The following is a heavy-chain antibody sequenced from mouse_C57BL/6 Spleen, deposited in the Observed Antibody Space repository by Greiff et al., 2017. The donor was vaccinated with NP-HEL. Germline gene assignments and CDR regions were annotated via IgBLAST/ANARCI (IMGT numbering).Heavy chain of an antibody. CDR2: IYPGDGDT. CDR1: GYAFSSSW. D-gene: IGHD3-1*01. CDR3: ARSGGPLYAMDY. Sequence: VQLQQSGPELVKPGASVKISCKASGYAFSSSWMNWVKQRPGKGLEWIGRIYPGDGDTNYNGKFKGKATLTADKSSSTAYMQLSSLTSEDSAVYFCARSGGPLYAMDYWGQGTSVTVSS. V-gene: IGHV1-82*01. J-gene: IGHJ4*01.